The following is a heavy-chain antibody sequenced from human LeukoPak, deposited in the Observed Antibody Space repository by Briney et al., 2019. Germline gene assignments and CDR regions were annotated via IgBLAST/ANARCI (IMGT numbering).Heavy chain of an antibody. CDR1: GGSISSYY. D-gene: IGHD1-26*01. V-gene: IGHV4-4*07. J-gene: IGHJ4*02. CDR2: IYYSGST. CDR3: ARAEEGSYYFDY. Sequence: KPSETLSLTCTVSGGSISSYYWSWIRQPAGKGLEWIGSIYYSGSTYYNPSLKSRVTMSLDTSKNQFSLKLSSATAADTAIYYCARAEEGSYYFDYWGQGTLVTVSS.